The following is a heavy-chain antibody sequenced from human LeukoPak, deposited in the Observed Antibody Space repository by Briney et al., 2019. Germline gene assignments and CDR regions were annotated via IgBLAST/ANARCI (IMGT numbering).Heavy chain of an antibody. D-gene: IGHD1-26*01. Sequence: SETLSLTCAVSGGFISSSNWWSWVRQPPGKGLEWIGEIYHSGSTNYNPSLKSRVTISVDKSKNQFSLKLSSVTAADTAVYYCARVWEIVGSTRTFDYWGQGTLVTVSS. J-gene: IGHJ4*02. V-gene: IGHV4-4*02. CDR3: ARVWEIVGSTRTFDY. CDR2: IYHSGST. CDR1: GGFISSSNW.